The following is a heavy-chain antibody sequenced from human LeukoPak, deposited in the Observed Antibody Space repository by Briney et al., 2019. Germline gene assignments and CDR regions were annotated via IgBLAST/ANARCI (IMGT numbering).Heavy chain of an antibody. J-gene: IGHJ2*01. CDR2: IYHSGST. V-gene: IGHV4-38-2*02. CDR1: GYSISSGYY. D-gene: IGHD3-10*01. Sequence: PSETLSLTCAVSGYSISSGYYWGWIRQPPGKGLGWIGSIYHSGSTYYNPSLKSRVTISVDTSKNQFSLKLSSVTAADTAVYYCARDFGESYREGYFDLWGRGTLVTVSS. CDR3: ARDFGESYREGYFDL.